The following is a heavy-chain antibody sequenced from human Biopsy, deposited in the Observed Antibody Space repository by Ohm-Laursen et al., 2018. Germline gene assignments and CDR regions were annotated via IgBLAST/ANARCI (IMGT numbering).Heavy chain of an antibody. CDR2: IRSTGGST. D-gene: IGHD3-3*01. J-gene: IGHJ6*02. CDR1: GFTFSSYA. V-gene: IGHV3-23*01. CDR3: TKADDFWSPEGYYYYFSGMDV. Sequence: SLRLSCTASGFTFSSYAMSWVRQAPGKGLEWVSVIRSTGGSTYYANSVKGRFTISRDNSKNILFLQVNNLRAEDTAIYYCTKADDFWSPEGYYYYFSGMDVWGQGTTVTVSS.